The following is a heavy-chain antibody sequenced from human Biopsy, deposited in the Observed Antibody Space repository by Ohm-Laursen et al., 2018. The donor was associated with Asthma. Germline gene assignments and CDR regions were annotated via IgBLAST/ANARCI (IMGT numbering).Heavy chain of an antibody. V-gene: IGHV4-61*01. D-gene: IGHD2-15*01. CDR2: ISYSGST. CDR1: GGSVSSGSYY. Sequence: SHTLSLTCTVSGGSVSSGSYYWSWIRQPPGKGLAWVSYISYSGSTDYNPSLKSRLTISMDTSKNQFSLKLSSVTAADTAVYYCPRVPTTLRYFDLWGRGTLVTVSS. J-gene: IGHJ2*01. CDR3: PRVPTTLRYFDL.